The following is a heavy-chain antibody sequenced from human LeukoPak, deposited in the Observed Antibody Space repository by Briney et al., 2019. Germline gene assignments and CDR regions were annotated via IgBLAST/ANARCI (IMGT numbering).Heavy chain of an antibody. CDR1: GFTFSSYG. V-gene: IGHV3-30*02. Sequence: GGSLRLSCAASGFTFSSYGMNWVRQAPGKGLEWVAFIRYDGRNKYYADSVKGRFTISRDNSKNTLYLQMNSLRADDTAVYYCAKHDSSTSRRRRTTIGAFDIWGQGTMVTVSS. CDR2: IRYDGRNK. J-gene: IGHJ3*02. CDR3: AKHDSSTSRRRRTTIGAFDI. D-gene: IGHD2-2*01.